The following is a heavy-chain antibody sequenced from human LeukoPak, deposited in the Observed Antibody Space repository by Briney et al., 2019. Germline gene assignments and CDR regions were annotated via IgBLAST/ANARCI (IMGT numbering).Heavy chain of an antibody. D-gene: IGHD5-18*01. CDR3: AKDKGDTAMANFDY. CDR2: ISGSGGST. J-gene: IGHJ4*02. V-gene: IGHV3-23*01. Sequence: PGGTLTLTCAVSGFTFSSYAMSWVRQAPGKGLEWVGAISGSGGSTYYADSVKGRFTISRDNSKNTLYLQMNSLRAEDTAVYYCAKDKGDTAMANFDYWGQGTLVTVSS. CDR1: GFTFSSYA.